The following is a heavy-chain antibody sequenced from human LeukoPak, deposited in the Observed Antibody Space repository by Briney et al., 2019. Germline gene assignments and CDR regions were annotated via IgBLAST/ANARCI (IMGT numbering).Heavy chain of an antibody. CDR3: ARDQEVGIAVAGTGGRYYYYYYGMDV. CDR1: GFTFSSYS. D-gene: IGHD6-19*01. CDR2: ISSSSSTI. V-gene: IGHV3-48*01. Sequence: PGGSLRLSCAASGFTFSSYSMNWVRQAPGKGLEWVSYISSSSSTIYYADSVKGRFTISRDNAKNSLYLQMNSLRAEDTAVYYCARDQEVGIAVAGTGGRYYYYYYGMDVWGQGTTVTVSS. J-gene: IGHJ6*02.